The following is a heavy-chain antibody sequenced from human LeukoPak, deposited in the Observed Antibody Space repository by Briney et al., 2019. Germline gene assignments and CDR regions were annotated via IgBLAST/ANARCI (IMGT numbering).Heavy chain of an antibody. Sequence: GRSLRLSCAASGFTFSGYAMHWVRQAPGKGLEWVAVISYDGSNKYYADSVKGRFTISRDNSKNTLYLQMNSLRAEDTAVYYCARGGDSSGYRIDYWGQGTLVTVSS. CDR1: GFTFSGYA. J-gene: IGHJ4*02. CDR2: ISYDGSNK. V-gene: IGHV3-30*01. D-gene: IGHD3-22*01. CDR3: ARGGDSSGYRIDY.